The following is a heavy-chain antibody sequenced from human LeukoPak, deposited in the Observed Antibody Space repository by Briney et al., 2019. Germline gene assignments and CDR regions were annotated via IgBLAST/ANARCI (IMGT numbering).Heavy chain of an antibody. V-gene: IGHV3-30-3*01. Sequence: GGSLRLSCAASGFTFSDYAMHWVRQAPGKGLEWVAVISYDGSNTYYADSVKGRFTISRDNSKNTLYLQMNSLRTEDTAVYYCARVIGLWGPFDYWGQGTLVTVSS. CDR3: ARVIGLWGPFDY. CDR2: ISYDGSNT. D-gene: IGHD3-16*01. CDR1: GFTFSDYA. J-gene: IGHJ4*02.